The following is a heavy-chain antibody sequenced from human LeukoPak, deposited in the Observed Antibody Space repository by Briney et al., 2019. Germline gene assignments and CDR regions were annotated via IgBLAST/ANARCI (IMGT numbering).Heavy chain of an antibody. CDR1: GFTFSSYG. J-gene: IGHJ4*02. V-gene: IGHV3-30*02. CDR3: AWQWLATNWGYYFDY. CDR2: IRYDGSNK. D-gene: IGHD6-19*01. Sequence: PGGSLRLSCAASGFTFSSYGMHWVRQAPGKGLEWVAFIRYDGSNKYYADSVKGRFTISRDNSKNTLYLQMNSLRAEDTAVYYCAWQWLATNWGYYFDYWGQGTLVTVSS.